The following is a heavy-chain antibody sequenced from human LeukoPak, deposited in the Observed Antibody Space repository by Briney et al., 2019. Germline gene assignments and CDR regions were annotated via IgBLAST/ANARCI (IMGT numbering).Heavy chain of an antibody. Sequence: ASVKVSCKASGYTFTGYYMHWVRQAPGQGLEWMGWINPNSGGTNYAQKFQGRVTMTRDTSISTAYMDLSRLRSDDTAVYYCAKVWLPITMVRGVIHFDYWGQGTLVTVSS. CDR2: INPNSGGT. CDR1: GYTFTGYY. D-gene: IGHD3-10*01. CDR3: AKVWLPITMVRGVIHFDY. J-gene: IGHJ4*02. V-gene: IGHV1-2*02.